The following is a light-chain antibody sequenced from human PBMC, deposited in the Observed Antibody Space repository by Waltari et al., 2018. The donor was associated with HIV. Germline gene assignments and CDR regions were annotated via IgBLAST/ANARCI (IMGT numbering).Light chain of an antibody. V-gene: IGLV3-1*01. CDR2: QDS. CDR3: QAWDSSIVV. CDR1: KSGEKY. J-gene: IGLJ2*01. Sequence: SCELTQPPSVSVSPGQTASITCSGDKSGEKYACWYQQKPGQSPVLVIYQDSKRPSGIPERFSGSNSGNTATLTISGTQAMDEADYYCQAWDSSIVVFGGGTKLTVL.